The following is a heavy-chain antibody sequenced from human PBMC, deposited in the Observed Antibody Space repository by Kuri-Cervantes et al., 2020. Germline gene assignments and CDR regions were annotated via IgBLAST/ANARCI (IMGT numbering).Heavy chain of an antibody. CDR1: GFTFDDYA. CDR3: ALGATSYYYMDV. Sequence: ESLKISCAASGFTFDDYAMHWVRQAPGKGLEWIGYIYYSGNTNYNPSLKSRVTISIDTSKNQFSLKPTSVTAADTAVYYCALGATSYYYMDVWGKGTTVTVSS. CDR2: IYYSGNT. J-gene: IGHJ6*03. D-gene: IGHD1-26*01. V-gene: IGHV4-59*01.